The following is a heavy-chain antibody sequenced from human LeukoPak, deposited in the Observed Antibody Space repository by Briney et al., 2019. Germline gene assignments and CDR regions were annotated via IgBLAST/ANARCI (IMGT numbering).Heavy chain of an antibody. D-gene: IGHD1-1*01. CDR3: AGIEMATTKFAY. CDR1: DGSFSAFY. Sequence: SETLSLTCGVYDGSFSAFYWTLIRQPPGEGLEWIGEISPSGSTNYNPSLKSRVTISVDSSQIQFSLRVSSVTAADTAVYFCAGIEMATTKFAYWGQGALVTVSS. V-gene: IGHV4-34*01. CDR2: ISPSGST. J-gene: IGHJ4*02.